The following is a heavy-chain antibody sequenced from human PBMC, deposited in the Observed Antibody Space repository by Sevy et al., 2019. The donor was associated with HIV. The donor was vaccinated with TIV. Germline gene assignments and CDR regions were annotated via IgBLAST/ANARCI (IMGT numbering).Heavy chain of an antibody. CDR2: ISFDGSDK. J-gene: IGHJ3*01. V-gene: IGHV3-33*03. CDR1: GFDFSTYD. Sequence: GGSLRLSCAASGFDFSTYDMHWVRQAPGKGLEWVAFISFDGSDKWYVDSVKGRFTISRDNSKNTLYVQMNTLRDEDTAVYYCAKRERSYYDSNGNYDAFDVWGQGTSVTVSS. D-gene: IGHD3-22*01. CDR3: AKRERSYYDSNGNYDAFDV.